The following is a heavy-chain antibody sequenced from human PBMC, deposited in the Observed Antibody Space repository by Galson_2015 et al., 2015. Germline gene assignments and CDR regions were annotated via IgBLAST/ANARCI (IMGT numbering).Heavy chain of an antibody. CDR3: ARTPMTTVTTITT. D-gene: IGHD4-17*01. V-gene: IGHV4-4*02. J-gene: IGHJ4*02. Sequence: SGSTNYNPSLKSRVTISVDKSKNQFSLKLSSVTAADTAVYYCARTPMTTVTTITTWGQGTLVTVSS. CDR2: SGST.